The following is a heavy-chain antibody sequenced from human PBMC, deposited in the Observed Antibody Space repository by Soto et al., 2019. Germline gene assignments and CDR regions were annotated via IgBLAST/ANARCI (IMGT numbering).Heavy chain of an antibody. CDR1: GGSISYNSYY. J-gene: IGHJ5*02. V-gene: IGHV4-39*02. CDR3: ARLVVVAPVANA. Sequence: SETLSLTCSVSGGSISYNSYYRGRIRQPPGKGLEWVGGIFYTGTTYYSPSLKDRVTISVDTSKNSFSLNLTSVTAADTAVYFCARLVVVAPVANAWGQGTLVTVSS. D-gene: IGHD2-2*01. CDR2: IFYTGTT.